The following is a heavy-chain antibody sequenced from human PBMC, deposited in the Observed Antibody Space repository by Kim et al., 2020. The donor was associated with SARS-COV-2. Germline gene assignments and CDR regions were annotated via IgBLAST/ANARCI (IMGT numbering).Heavy chain of an antibody. CDR2: INPNSGGT. V-gene: IGHV1-2*04. CDR3: ARASGSPGYWFDP. CDR1: GYTFTGYY. Sequence: ASVKVSCKASGYTFTGYYMHWVRQAPGQGLEWMGWINPNSGGTNYAQKFQGWVTMTRDTSISTAYMELSRLRSDDTAVYYCARASGSPGYWFDPWGQGTLVTVSS. J-gene: IGHJ5*02. D-gene: IGHD1-26*01.